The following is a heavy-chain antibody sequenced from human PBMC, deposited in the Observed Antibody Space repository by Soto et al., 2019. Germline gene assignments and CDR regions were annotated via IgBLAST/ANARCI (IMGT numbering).Heavy chain of an antibody. D-gene: IGHD4-17*01. Sequence: QITLKESGPTLVKPTQTLTLTCTFSGFSLSTSGVGVGWIRQPPGKALEWLALTYWDDDKRYSPSLKSRLTVTKDTSKNQVVLTMTNMDPVDTATYYCAHRQRTVYFDYWGQGTLVTVSS. J-gene: IGHJ4*02. CDR1: GFSLSTSGVG. CDR2: TYWDDDK. CDR3: AHRQRTVYFDY. V-gene: IGHV2-5*02.